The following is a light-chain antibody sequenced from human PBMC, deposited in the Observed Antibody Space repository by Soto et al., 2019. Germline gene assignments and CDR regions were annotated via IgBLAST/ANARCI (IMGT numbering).Light chain of an antibody. CDR1: QGISSR. CDR3: QQANSYPYS. CDR2: ATS. Sequence: DIQMTQSPSSVSASVGDRVTITCRASQGISSRLGWYRQKPGKAPELLIYATSILQSGVPSRFSGSGSGTDFTLTINSLQPEDFATYDCQQANSYPYSFGQGTKVEIK. V-gene: IGKV1-12*01. J-gene: IGKJ2*03.